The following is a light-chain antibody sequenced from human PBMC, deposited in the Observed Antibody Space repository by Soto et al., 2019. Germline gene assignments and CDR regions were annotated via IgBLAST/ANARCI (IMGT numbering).Light chain of an antibody. J-gene: IGKJ2*01. Sequence: AIQMTQSPSSLSASVGDRVTITCRASQGIRSDLGWFQQKPGEAPKLLIYAASSLESGVPSRFSGSGFGPDFSLSISSLQPEDFATYYCLQDYNYPRTFGQGTKLEIK. CDR2: AAS. CDR3: LQDYNYPRT. CDR1: QGIRSD. V-gene: IGKV1-6*01.